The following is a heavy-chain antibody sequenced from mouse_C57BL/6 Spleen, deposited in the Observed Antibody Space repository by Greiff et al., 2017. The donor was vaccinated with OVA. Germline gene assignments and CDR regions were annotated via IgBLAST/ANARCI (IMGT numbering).Heavy chain of an antibody. CDR2: ISSGGSYT. J-gene: IGHJ2*01. V-gene: IGHV5-6*01. CDR1: GFTFSSYG. Sequence: EVMLVESGGDLVKPGGSLKLSCAASGFTFSSYGMSWVRQTPDKRLEWVATISSGGSYTYYPDSVKGRFTISRDNAKNTLYLQMSSLKSEDTAMYYCKRWGYELRTCGYWGQGTTLTVSS. CDR3: KRWGYELRTCGY. D-gene: IGHD1-1*01.